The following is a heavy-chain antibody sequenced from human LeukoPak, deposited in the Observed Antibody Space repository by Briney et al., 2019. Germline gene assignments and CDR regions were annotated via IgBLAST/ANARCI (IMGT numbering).Heavy chain of an antibody. D-gene: IGHD1-26*01. CDR3: ARDRGTYLGFDY. V-gene: IGHV4-59*01. Sequence: SSETLSLTCTVSGGSISSYYWSWIRQPPGKGLEWIGYIYYSGSTNYNPSLKSRVTISVDTSKNQFSLKLTSVTAADTAVYYCARDRGTYLGFDYWGQGSLVTVSS. CDR2: IYYSGST. CDR1: GGSISSYY. J-gene: IGHJ4*02.